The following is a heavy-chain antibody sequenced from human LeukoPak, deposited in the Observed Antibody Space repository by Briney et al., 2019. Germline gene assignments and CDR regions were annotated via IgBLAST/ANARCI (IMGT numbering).Heavy chain of an antibody. Sequence: PSETLSLTCSVSGGSLSSHYWSWIRQPPGEEMELIGHIYSSGTTYYNPSVGSRVTISLQTPKNQFSLRLNSVTTADTAVYYCARFSSGCSESSCYLTNWGQGTLVIVSS. J-gene: IGHJ4*02. CDR1: GGSLSSHY. CDR3: ARFSSGCSESSCYLTN. CDR2: IYSSGTT. V-gene: IGHV4-59*11. D-gene: IGHD2-2*01.